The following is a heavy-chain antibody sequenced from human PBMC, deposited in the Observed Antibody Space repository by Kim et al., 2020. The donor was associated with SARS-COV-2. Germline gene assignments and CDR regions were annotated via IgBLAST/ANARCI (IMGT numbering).Heavy chain of an antibody. J-gene: IGHJ4*02. CDR3: AKGFYDSGHIYFFDY. CDR2: INPNSGGT. CDR1: GYIFTDYY. D-gene: IGHD3-22*01. Sequence: ASVKVSCKASGYIFTDYYLHWVRQAPGQGLEWMGRINPNSGGTNSAQKFRGRVTMTRDTSISTAYMELSSLTSDDTAVYFCAKGFYDSGHIYFFDYWSQGTLVTVSS. V-gene: IGHV1-2*06.